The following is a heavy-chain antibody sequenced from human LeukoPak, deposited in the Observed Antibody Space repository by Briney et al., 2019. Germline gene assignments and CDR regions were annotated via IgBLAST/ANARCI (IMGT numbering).Heavy chain of an antibody. Sequence: GGSLRLSCAASGFTFSSSAMSWVRQAPGKGLEWVSAISNNGGYTYYADSVKGRFTISRDNSKNTLYLQMNSLRAEDTAVYYCAKDQDYYGSGSYEDYWGQGTLVTVSS. CDR1: GFTFSSSA. CDR2: ISNNGGYT. J-gene: IGHJ4*02. CDR3: AKDQDYYGSGSYEDY. V-gene: IGHV3-23*01. D-gene: IGHD3-10*01.